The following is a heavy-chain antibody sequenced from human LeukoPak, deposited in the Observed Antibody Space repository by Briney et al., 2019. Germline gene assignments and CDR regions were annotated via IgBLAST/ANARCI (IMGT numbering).Heavy chain of an antibody. CDR2: VDPESGET. Sequence: ASVKASCKASGYSFIDYYIHWVQQAPGKGLEWVGRVDPESGETIYAEKFQGRVTMTADTSTDAAYMEVSSLRFEDTAVYYCTTDPDIAVNLDVDPWGQGTLVTVSS. D-gene: IGHD2-15*01. CDR3: TTDPDIAVNLDVDP. V-gene: IGHV1-69-2*01. J-gene: IGHJ5*02. CDR1: GYSFIDYY.